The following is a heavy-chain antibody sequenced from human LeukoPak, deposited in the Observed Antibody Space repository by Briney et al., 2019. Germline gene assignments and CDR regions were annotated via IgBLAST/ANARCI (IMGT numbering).Heavy chain of an antibody. V-gene: IGHV1-18*01. J-gene: IGHJ5*02. Sequence: ASVKVSCKASGYTFTSYDISWVRQAPGQGLEWMGWISAYNGNTNYAQKLQGRVTMTTDTSTSTAYMELRSLRSDDTAVYYCARDGSPIVVVPAAVNWFDPWGQGTLVTVSS. CDR3: ARDGSPIVVVPAAVNWFDP. CDR2: ISAYNGNT. D-gene: IGHD2-2*01. CDR1: GYTFTSYD.